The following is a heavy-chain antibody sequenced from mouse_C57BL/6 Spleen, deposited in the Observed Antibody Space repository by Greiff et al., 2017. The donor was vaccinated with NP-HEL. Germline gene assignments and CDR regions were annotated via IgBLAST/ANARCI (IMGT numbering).Heavy chain of an antibody. CDR2: IYPGSGST. V-gene: IGHV1-55*01. Sequence: QVHVKQPGAELVKPGASVKMSCKASGYTFTSYWITWVKQRPGQGLEWIGDIYPGSGSTNYNEKFKSKATLTVDTSSSTAYMQLSSLTSEDSAVYYCARGLDWYFDVWGTGTTVTVSS. CDR3: ARGLDWYFDV. J-gene: IGHJ1*03. CDR1: GYTFTSYW. D-gene: IGHD3-3*01.